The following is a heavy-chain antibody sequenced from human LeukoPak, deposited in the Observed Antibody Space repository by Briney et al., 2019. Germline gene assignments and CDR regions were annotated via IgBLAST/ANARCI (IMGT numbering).Heavy chain of an antibody. CDR1: GYTFNIYG. Sequence: ASVKVTCKASGYTFNIYGIVWVRQAPEQGLEWVGWISTYNGNTNYAPNIQDRVTMTTDTSTSTAYMELRSLRSDDTAVYYCGRALFTPFSYWGQGTLVTVSS. CDR2: ISTYNGNT. V-gene: IGHV1-18*01. J-gene: IGHJ4*02. D-gene: IGHD3-16*01. CDR3: GRALFTPFSY.